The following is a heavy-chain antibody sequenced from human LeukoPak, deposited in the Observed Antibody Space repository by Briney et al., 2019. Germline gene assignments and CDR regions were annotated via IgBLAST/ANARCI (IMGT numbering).Heavy chain of an antibody. CDR3: AREGRWLQFDAFDI. CDR2: ISYDGSNK. CDR1: GFTFSSYA. J-gene: IGHJ3*02. V-gene: IGHV3-30*04. Sequence: GGSLRLSCAASGFTFSSYAMHWVRQAPGKGLEWVAVISYDGSNKYYADSVKGRFTISRDNSKNTLYLQMNSLRAEDTAVYYCAREGRWLQFDAFDIWGQGTMVTVSS. D-gene: IGHD5-24*01.